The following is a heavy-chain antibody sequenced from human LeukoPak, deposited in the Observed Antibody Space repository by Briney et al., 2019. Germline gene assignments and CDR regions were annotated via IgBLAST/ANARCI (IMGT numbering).Heavy chain of an antibody. CDR3: ATAQTPRRYSSSPLLGY. CDR2: FDPEDGET. Sequence: ASVTVSCKVSGYTLTELSMHWVRQAPGKGLEWMGGFDPEDGETIYAQKFQGRVTMTEDTSTDTAYMELSSLRSEDTAVYYCATAQTPRRYSSSPLLGYWGQGTLVTVSS. J-gene: IGHJ4*02. D-gene: IGHD6-13*01. V-gene: IGHV1-24*01. CDR1: GYTLTELS.